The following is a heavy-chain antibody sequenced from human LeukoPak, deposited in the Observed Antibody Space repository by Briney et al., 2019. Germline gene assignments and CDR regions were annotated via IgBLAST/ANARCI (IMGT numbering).Heavy chain of an antibody. V-gene: IGHV3-66*01. D-gene: IGHD3-10*01. CDR1: GFTVSSNY. CDR2: IYSGGST. Sequence: GGSLRLSCAASGFTVSSNYMSWVRQAPGKGLEWVSVIYSGGSTYYADSVKGRFTISRDNSKNTLYLQMNSLRAEDTAVYYCARGREPYYYGSGSYFDYWGQGTLVTVSS. CDR3: ARGREPYYYGSGSYFDY. J-gene: IGHJ4*02.